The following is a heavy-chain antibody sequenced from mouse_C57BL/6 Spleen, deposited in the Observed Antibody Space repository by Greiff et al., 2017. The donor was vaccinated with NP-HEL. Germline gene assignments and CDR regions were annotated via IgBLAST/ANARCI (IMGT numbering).Heavy chain of an antibody. D-gene: IGHD4-1*01. CDR1: GYTFTNYW. V-gene: IGHV1-63*01. CDR3: ARETGAYYFDY. Sequence: VKLLESGAELVRPGTSVKMSCKASGYTFTNYWIGWAKQRPGHGLEWIGDIYPGGGYTNYNEKFKGKATLTADKSSSTAYMQFSSLTSEDSAIYYCARETGAYYFDYWGQGTTLTVSS. CDR2: IYPGGGYT. J-gene: IGHJ2*01.